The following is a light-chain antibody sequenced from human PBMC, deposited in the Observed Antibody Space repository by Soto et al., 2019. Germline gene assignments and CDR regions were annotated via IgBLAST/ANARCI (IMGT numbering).Light chain of an antibody. J-gene: IGKJ4*01. CDR2: DAS. V-gene: IGKV3-15*01. CDR3: QQYNNWPPLT. CDR1: QSISTN. Sequence: EIVMTQSPATVSVSPGERATLSCRASQSISTNVAWYQQKPGQALRLLIYDASTRATGISTRFSGSGSGTAITLTIISLQSEDFAIYYCQQYNNWPPLTFGGGTKVEI.